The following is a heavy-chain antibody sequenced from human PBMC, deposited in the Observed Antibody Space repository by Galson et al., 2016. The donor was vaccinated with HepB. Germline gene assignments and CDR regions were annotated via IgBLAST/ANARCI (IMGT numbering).Heavy chain of an antibody. CDR1: GFSFSGSA. CDR3: AGEGLGYCSTSGCLRDYFHY. V-gene: IGHV3-73*01. J-gene: IGHJ4*02. CDR2: IRSKANGYAT. Sequence: LRLSCAASGFSFSGSAMHWVRQASGKGLEWVGRIRSKANGYATTYAASVKGRFTISRADSQNTAYLQMNSLRVEDTAVYYCAGEGLGYCSTSGCLRDYFHYWSQGTLVTVSS. D-gene: IGHD2-2*01.